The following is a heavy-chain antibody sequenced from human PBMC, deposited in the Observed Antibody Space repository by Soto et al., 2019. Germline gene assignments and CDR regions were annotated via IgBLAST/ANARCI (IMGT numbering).Heavy chain of an antibody. CDR1: GFSFSSYG. CDR2: ISNDGNRK. Sequence: GGSLRLSCAASGFSFSSYGMHWVRQAPGRGLEWVTVISNDGNRKYYGESVKGRFSVSRDNDKDTLYLQMNGLRPEDTGVYYCAKDRRQLSALDMWGQGTTVTVSS. J-gene: IGHJ3*02. V-gene: IGHV3-30*18. CDR3: AKDRRQLSALDM. D-gene: IGHD6-6*01.